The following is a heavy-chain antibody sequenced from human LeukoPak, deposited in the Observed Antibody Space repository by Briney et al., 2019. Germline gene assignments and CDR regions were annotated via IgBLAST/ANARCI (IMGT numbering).Heavy chain of an antibody. CDR3: ASSPFYGDPLPFDY. V-gene: IGHV4-59*01. D-gene: IGHD4-17*01. CDR2: IYYSGST. Sequence: SETLSLTCTVSGGSISSYYWSWIRQPPGKGLEWIGYIYYSGSTNYNPSLKSRVTISVDTSKNQFSLKLSSVTAADTAVYYCASSPFYGDPLPFDYWGQGTLVTVSS. J-gene: IGHJ4*02. CDR1: GGSISSYY.